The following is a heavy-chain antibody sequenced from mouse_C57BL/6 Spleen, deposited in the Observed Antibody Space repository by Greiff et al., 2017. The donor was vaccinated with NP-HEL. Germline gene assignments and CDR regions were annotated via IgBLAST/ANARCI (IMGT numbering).Heavy chain of an antibody. CDR1: GYTFTSYW. J-gene: IGHJ4*01. CDR3: ARRGLLYAMDY. D-gene: IGHD2-3*01. CDR2: IVTGNGYI. V-gene: IGHV1-53*01. Sequence: QVQLQQPGTELVKPGASVKLPCKASGYTFTSYWMHWIRQRPGQGLEWIGYIVTGNGYIIYNEKFKNKATLTVDTSSSTAYMELHSLTSEDSAVYFCARRGLLYAMDYWGQGTSVTVSS.